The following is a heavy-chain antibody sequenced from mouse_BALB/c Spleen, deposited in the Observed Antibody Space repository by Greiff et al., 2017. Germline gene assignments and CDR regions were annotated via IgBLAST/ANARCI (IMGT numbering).Heavy chain of an antibody. CDR1: GYAFSSSW. CDR2: IYPGDGDT. CDR3: ARGGATMITDYAMDY. Sequence: VQLVESGPELVKPGASVKISCKASGYAFSSSWMNWVKQRPGQGLEWIGRIYPGDGDTNYNGKFKGKATLTADKSSSTAYMQLSSLTSVDSAVYFCARGGATMITDYAMDYWGQGTSVTVSS. V-gene: IGHV1-82*01. J-gene: IGHJ4*01. D-gene: IGHD2-4*01.